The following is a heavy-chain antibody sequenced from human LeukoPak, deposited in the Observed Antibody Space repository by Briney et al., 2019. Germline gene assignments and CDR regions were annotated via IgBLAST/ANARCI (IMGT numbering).Heavy chain of an antibody. V-gene: IGHV4-59*08. J-gene: IGHJ4*02. Sequence: PSETLSLTCTVSGASISSHYWSWIRQPPGKGLEWIGYISYSGSTNYNPSLKSRVIISVDTSKTHFSLNLSSVTAADTAFYYCARHRVSGSSYSALDYWGRGTLVTVSS. CDR1: GASISSHY. CDR3: ARHRVSGSSYSALDY. D-gene: IGHD1-26*01. CDR2: ISYSGST.